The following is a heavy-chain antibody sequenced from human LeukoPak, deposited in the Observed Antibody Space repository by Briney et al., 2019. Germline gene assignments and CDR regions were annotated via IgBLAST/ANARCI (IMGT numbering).Heavy chain of an antibody. D-gene: IGHD1-26*01. CDR1: GFTFSSYW. Sequence: GGSLRLSCAASGFTFSSYWMHWVRQAPGKGLVWVSRINSDGSSTSYADSVKGRFTISRDNAKNTLYLQMNSLRAEDTAVYYCARAGRDGSYYPPDYWGQGTLVTVSS. CDR2: INSDGSST. J-gene: IGHJ4*02. V-gene: IGHV3-74*01. CDR3: ARAGRDGSYYPPDY.